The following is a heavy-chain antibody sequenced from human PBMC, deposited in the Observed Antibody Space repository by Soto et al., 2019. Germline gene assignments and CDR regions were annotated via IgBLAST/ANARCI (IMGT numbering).Heavy chain of an antibody. CDR3: ATTLTTSAEYFQY. Sequence: DVQLVESGGGLVQPGGSLRLSCGPSGFIFRNYWMGWVRQFPGKGLEWVAHIKEDGSDKCYGDSVKGRFIISRDNAKNSLFLQMNSLRAEDTAVYYCATTLTTSAEYFQYWGQGTLVTVSS. D-gene: IGHD3-16*01. J-gene: IGHJ1*01. CDR1: GFIFRNYW. V-gene: IGHV3-7*01. CDR2: IKEDGSDK.